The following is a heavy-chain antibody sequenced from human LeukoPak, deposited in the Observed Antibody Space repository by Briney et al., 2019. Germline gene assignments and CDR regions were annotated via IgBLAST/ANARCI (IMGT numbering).Heavy chain of an antibody. Sequence: GGSLRLSCAASGFTFSSYDMHWVHQATGKGLEWVSAIGTAGDTYYPGSVKGRFTISRENAKNALYLQMNSLRAGDTAVYYCARSQLRDAFDIWGQGTMVTVSS. J-gene: IGHJ3*02. V-gene: IGHV3-13*01. CDR3: ARSQLRDAFDI. D-gene: IGHD2-2*01. CDR1: GFTFSSYD. CDR2: IGTAGDT.